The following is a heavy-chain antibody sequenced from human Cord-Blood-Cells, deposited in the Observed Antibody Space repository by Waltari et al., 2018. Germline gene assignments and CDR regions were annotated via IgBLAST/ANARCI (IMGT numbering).Heavy chain of an antibody. CDR2: INHSGST. J-gene: IGHJ3*02. V-gene: IGHV4-38-2*02. Sequence: QVQLQESGPGLVKPSETLSLTCAVSGYSISSGYYWGWIRQPPGKGLEWIGSINHSGSTYYNPSLKSRVTISVDTSKNQFSLKLSSVTAADTAVYYCARDVDTAMDDAFDIWGQGTMVTVSS. CDR3: ARDVDTAMDDAFDI. CDR1: GYSISSGYY. D-gene: IGHD5-18*01.